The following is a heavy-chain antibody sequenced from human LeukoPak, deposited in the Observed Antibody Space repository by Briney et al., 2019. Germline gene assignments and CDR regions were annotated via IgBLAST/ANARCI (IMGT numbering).Heavy chain of an antibody. CDR1: GFTVSSNY. J-gene: IGHJ4*02. CDR3: ARVVTSPPLFVIDY. Sequence: PGGSLRLSCAASGFTVSSNYMSWVRQAPGKGLEWVSSISSSSSYIYYADSVKGRFTISRDNAKNSLYLQMNSLRAEDTAVYYCARVVTSPPLFVIDYWGQGTLVTVSS. CDR2: ISSSSSYI. D-gene: IGHD2-2*01. V-gene: IGHV3-21*01.